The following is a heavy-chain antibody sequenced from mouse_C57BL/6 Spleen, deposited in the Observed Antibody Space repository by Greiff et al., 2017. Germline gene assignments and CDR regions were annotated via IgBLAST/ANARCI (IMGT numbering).Heavy chain of an antibody. Sequence: DVQLQESGPELVKPGDSVKISCKASGYSFTGYFMNWVMQSHGKSLEWIGRISPYNGDTFYNQKFKGKATLTVDKSSSSAHMELRSLTSEDSAVYYCARRTDYDYYYAMDYWGQGTSVTVSS. CDR1: GYSFTGYF. CDR2: ISPYNGDT. D-gene: IGHD2-4*01. J-gene: IGHJ4*01. V-gene: IGHV1-20*01. CDR3: ARRTDYDYYYAMDY.